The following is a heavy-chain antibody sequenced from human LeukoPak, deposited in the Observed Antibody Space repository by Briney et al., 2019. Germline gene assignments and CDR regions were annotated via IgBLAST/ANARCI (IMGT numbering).Heavy chain of an antibody. CDR2: ISNDGSNK. CDR1: GFTFSSSG. V-gene: IGHV3-30*18. Sequence: GGSLRLSCAASGFTFSSSGMHWVRQAPGKGLEWLAVISNDGSNKYYAGSVKGRFTISRDNPKNTLYLEMNSLRVEDTAVYYFAKRGGTYVGYCGQGALVTVSS. J-gene: IGHJ4*02. CDR3: AKRGGTYVGY. D-gene: IGHD1-26*01.